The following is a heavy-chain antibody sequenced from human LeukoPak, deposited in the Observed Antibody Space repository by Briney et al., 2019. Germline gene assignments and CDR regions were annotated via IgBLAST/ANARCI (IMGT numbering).Heavy chain of an antibody. V-gene: IGHV5-51*01. J-gene: IGHJ3*02. CDR1: GYSFTSYL. CDR2: IYPGESDT. D-gene: IGHD6-19*01. Sequence: GGSLKIPRKGSGYSFTSYLIGWVRQMRGEGPEWMGIIYPGESDTRYSPSFQGQVTTSADKSISTAYLQWSSLKASDTAMYYCATSSEPLRDAFDIWGQGTMVIVSS. CDR3: ATSSEPLRDAFDI.